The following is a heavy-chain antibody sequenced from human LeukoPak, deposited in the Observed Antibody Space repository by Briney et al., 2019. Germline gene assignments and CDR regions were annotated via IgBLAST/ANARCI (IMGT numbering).Heavy chain of an antibody. CDR3: AREHTAMAPVRWFDP. V-gene: IGHV1-46*01. CDR1: GYTFTSYY. J-gene: IGHJ5*02. Sequence: GASVKVSCKASGYTFTSYYMHWVRQAPGQGLEWMGIINPSGGSTSYAQKFQGRVTMTRDTSTSTVYMELSSLRSEDTAVYYCAREHTAMAPVRWFDPWGQGTLVTVSS. D-gene: IGHD5-18*01. CDR2: INPSGGST.